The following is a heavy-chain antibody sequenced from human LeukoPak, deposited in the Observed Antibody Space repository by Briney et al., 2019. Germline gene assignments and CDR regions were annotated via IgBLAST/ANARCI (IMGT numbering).Heavy chain of an antibody. D-gene: IGHD4-17*01. Sequence: RASETLSLTCTVSGGSISSYYWSWIRQPPGKGLEWIGYIYYSGSTNYNPSLKSRVTISVDTSKNQFSLKLSSVTAADTAVYYCAREGLYGDYVWSLDYWGQGTLVTVSS. CDR3: AREGLYGDYVWSLDY. CDR2: IYYSGST. CDR1: GGSISSYY. V-gene: IGHV4-59*01. J-gene: IGHJ4*02.